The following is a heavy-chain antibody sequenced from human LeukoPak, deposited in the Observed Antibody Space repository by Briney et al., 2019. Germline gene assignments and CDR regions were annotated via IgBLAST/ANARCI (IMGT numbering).Heavy chain of an antibody. D-gene: IGHD5-12*01. CDR2: INHSGST. Sequence: MSSETLSLTCAVYGGSSSGYYWSWIRQPPGKGLEWIGEINHSGSTNYNPSLKSRVTISVDTSKNQFSLKLSSVTAADTAVYYCARQKWLRLLDYWGQGTLVTVSS. CDR3: ARQKWLRLLDY. CDR1: GGSSSGYY. J-gene: IGHJ4*02. V-gene: IGHV4-34*01.